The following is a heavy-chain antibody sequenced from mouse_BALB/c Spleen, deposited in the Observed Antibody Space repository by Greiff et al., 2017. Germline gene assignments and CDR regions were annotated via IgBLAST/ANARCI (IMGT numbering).Heavy chain of an antibody. J-gene: IGHJ2*01. CDR2: ISSGSSTI. D-gene: IGHD1-1*01. Sequence: EVQVVESGGGLVQPGGSRKLSCAASGFTFSSFGMHWVRQAPEKGLEWVAYISSGSSTIYYADTVKGRFTISRDNPKNTLFLQMTSLRSEDTAMYYCARRGYYGSSFDYWGQGTTLTVSS. CDR3: ARRGYYGSSFDY. CDR1: GFTFSSFG. V-gene: IGHV5-17*02.